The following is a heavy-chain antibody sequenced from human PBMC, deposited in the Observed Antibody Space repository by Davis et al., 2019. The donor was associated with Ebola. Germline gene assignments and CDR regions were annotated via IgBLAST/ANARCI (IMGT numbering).Heavy chain of an antibody. CDR3: ARDGYSNYGVGWYFDL. CDR2: ISAYNGNT. CDR1: GYTFTSYG. D-gene: IGHD4-11*01. V-gene: IGHV1-18*04. Sequence: ASVTVSCKDSGYTFTSYGISWVRQAPGQGLEWMGWISAYNGNTNYAQKLQGRVTMTTDTSTSTAYMELRSLRSDDTAVYYCARDGYSNYGVGWYFDLWGRGTLVTVSS. J-gene: IGHJ2*01.